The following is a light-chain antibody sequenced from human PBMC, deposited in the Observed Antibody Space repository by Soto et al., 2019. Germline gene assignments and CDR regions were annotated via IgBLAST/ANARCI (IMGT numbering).Light chain of an antibody. CDR3: QQRSNWPPT. CDR2: DAS. CDR1: QSVSSY. Sequence: EIVLTHSPATLSLSPGERATRSCRASQSVSSYLAWYQQKPGQAPRLLIYDASNRATGIPARFSGSGSGTDFTLTISRLEPEDFAVYYCQQRSNWPPTFGQGTRLDI. V-gene: IGKV3-11*01. J-gene: IGKJ5*01.